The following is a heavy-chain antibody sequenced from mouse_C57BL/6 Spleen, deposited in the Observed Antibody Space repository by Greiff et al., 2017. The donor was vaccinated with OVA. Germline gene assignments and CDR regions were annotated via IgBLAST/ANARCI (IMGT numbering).Heavy chain of an antibody. CDR1: GYSFTGYY. V-gene: IGHV1-42*01. J-gene: IGHJ3*01. D-gene: IGHD2-5*01. Sequence: VQLQQSGPELVKPGASVKISCKASGYSFTGYYMNWVKQSPEKSLEWIREINPSTGGTTYNQKFKAKATLTVDKSSSTAYMQLSSLTSEDSAVYYCARDYYSNLFAYWGQGTLVTVSA. CDR2: INPSTGGT. CDR3: ARDYYSNLFAY.